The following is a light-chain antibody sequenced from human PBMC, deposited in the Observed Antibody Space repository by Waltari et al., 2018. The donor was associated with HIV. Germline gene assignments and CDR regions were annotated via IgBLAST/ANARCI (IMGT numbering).Light chain of an antibody. J-gene: IGKJ4*01. CDR1: QNITKY. CDR2: AAS. CDR3: QQRSNWRRSGLT. Sequence: DLQMTQSPSSLSASVGDKVTMTCRASQNITKYVNWYQHKVGKAPRLLIYAASTLHSGVPSRFTGRESGPDFTLTISSLEPEDFAVYYCQQRSNWRRSGLTFGGGTKVEIK. V-gene: IGKV1-39*01.